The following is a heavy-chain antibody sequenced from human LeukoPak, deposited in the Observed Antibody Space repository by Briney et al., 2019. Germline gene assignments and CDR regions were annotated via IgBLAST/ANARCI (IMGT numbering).Heavy chain of an antibody. J-gene: IGHJ6*03. D-gene: IGHD3-3*01. Sequence: GGSLRPSCAASGFTFSSYSMNWVRQAPGKGLEWVSSISSSSSYIYYADSVKGRFTISRDNAKNSLYLQMNSLRAEDTAVYYCAGGSLRFLEWLAYMDVWGKGTTVTVSS. V-gene: IGHV3-21*01. CDR3: AGGSLRFLEWLAYMDV. CDR1: GFTFSSYS. CDR2: ISSSSSYI.